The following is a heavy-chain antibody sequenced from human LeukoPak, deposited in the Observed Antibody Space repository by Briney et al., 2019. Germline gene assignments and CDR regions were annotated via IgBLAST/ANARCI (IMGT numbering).Heavy chain of an antibody. V-gene: IGHV4-39*07. D-gene: IGHD1-7*01. CDR2: IYHRGIT. Sequence: SETLSLTYTVSSGSNSSGAYYWGWIRQPPGKGLEWVGSIYHRGITFYIPYMTSRVTISEVTSQIQFYPKLTSGTAADPAVFFCAREEFGTACFDSWDQGTLVTVSS. CDR3: AREEFGTACFDS. CDR1: SGSNSSGAYY. J-gene: IGHJ4*02.